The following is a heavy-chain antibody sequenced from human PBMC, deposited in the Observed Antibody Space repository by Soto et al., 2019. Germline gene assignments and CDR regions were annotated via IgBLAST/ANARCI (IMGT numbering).Heavy chain of an antibody. CDR3: ARGSYSGDYYYYYMDV. J-gene: IGHJ6*03. CDR2: IYYSGSA. Sequence: PSETLSLTCTVSGGSISSSSYYWGWIRQPPGKGLEWIGSIYYSGSAYYNPSLKSRVTISVDTSKNQFSLKLSSVTAADTAVYYCARGSYSGDYYYYYMDVWGKGTTVTVSS. D-gene: IGHD4-4*01. CDR1: GGSISSSSYY. V-gene: IGHV4-39*01.